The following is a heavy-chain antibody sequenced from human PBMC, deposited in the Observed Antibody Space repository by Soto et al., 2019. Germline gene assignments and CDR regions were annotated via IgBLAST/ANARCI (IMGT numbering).Heavy chain of an antibody. Sequence: QVQLQESGPGLVKPSQTLSLTCTVSGGSISSGGYYWSWIRQHPGKGLEWIGYIYYSGSTYYNPSLKSRVTISPGMSVTGFSRTLTSAPAANTALYYCARDGVGTTVTTDDAFDIWGQGTMVTVSS. J-gene: IGHJ3*02. CDR2: IYYSGST. V-gene: IGHV4-31*03. D-gene: IGHD4-17*01. CDR3: ARDGVGTTVTTDDAFDI. CDR1: GGSISSGGYY.